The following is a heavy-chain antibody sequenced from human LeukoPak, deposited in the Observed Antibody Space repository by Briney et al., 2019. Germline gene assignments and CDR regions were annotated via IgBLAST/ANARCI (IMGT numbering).Heavy chain of an antibody. V-gene: IGHV1-8*01. Sequence: ASVKVSCKASGYTFTSYDINWVRQATGQGLEWMGWMNPNSGNTGYAQKFQGRVTMTRNTSISTAYMELSSLRSEDTAVYYCAVMGATTTRIDCWGQGTLVTVSS. CDR2: MNPNSGNT. D-gene: IGHD1-26*01. CDR1: GYTFTSYD. CDR3: AVMGATTTRIDC. J-gene: IGHJ4*02.